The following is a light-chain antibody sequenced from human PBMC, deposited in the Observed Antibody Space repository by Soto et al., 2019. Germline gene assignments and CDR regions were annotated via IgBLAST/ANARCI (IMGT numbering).Light chain of an antibody. CDR1: TSDIGGYNY. CDR2: DVS. Sequence: QSVLTQPASVSGSPGQSITISCTGSTSDIGGYNYVSWYQQHPGKAPKLLIYDVSYRPSGISDRFSGSKSGSTASLTIPGLQPEDEADYYCSSYGASSTLFGGGTKLTVL. CDR3: SSYGASSTL. J-gene: IGLJ2*01. V-gene: IGLV2-14*03.